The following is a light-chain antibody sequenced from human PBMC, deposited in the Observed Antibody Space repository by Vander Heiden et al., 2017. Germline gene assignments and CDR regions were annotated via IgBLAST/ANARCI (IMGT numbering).Light chain of an antibody. J-gene: IGLJ2*01. CDR2: RNN. CDR1: SYNIVSNY. CDR3: AAWDDSLSGRDVV. Sequence: TVLTQPHSASGTPGQRVTIACSGSSYNIVSNYVYWYQQLPGTAPKLLIYRNNRRPSGVPDRFSGSKSGTSASLAISGLRSEDEAYYYCAAWDDSLSGRDVVFGGVTKLTVL. V-gene: IGLV1-47*01.